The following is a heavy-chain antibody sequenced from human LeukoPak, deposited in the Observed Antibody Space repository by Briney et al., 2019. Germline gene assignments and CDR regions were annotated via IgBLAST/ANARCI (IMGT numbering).Heavy chain of an antibody. D-gene: IGHD3-3*01. J-gene: IGHJ4*02. Sequence: SETLSLTCKVSGGSITSSGYYWGWIRQPPGKGLEWVGSAYYSGSTYYNPSLKSRLTIPLDTSKNHFSLKVSSVTAADTAVYYCARVTGLAVFGVVVIDDWGQGTLVTVSS. V-gene: IGHV4-39*07. CDR1: GGSITSSGYY. CDR2: AYYSGST. CDR3: ARVTGLAVFGVVVIDD.